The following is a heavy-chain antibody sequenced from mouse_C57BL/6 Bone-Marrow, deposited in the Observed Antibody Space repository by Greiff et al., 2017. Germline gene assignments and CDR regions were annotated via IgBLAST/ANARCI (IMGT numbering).Heavy chain of an antibody. D-gene: IGHD1-1*01. V-gene: IGHV5-4*03. Sequence: EVMLVESGGGLVKPGGSLKLSCAASGFTFSSYAMSWVRQTPEKRLEWVATISDGGSYTYYPDNVKGRFTISRDNAKNNLYLQMSHLKSEDTAMYYCARGNYGSSSWFAYWGQGTLVTVA. CDR1: GFTFSSYA. J-gene: IGHJ3*01. CDR2: ISDGGSYT. CDR3: ARGNYGSSSWFAY.